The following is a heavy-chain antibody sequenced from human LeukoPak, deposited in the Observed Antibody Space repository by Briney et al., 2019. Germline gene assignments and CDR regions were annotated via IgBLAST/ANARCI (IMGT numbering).Heavy chain of an antibody. V-gene: IGHV4-34*01. CDR3: ARTFRNSGWGIDY. CDR2: INHSGST. CDR1: GGSFSGYY. J-gene: IGHJ4*02. D-gene: IGHD6-19*01. Sequence: SETLSLTCAVHGGSFSGYYWSWIRQPPGKGLEWIGEINHSGSTNYNPSLTSRVTILVDTSKNQFSLKLTSVTAADTAVYYCARTFRNSGWGIDYWGQGTQVTVSS.